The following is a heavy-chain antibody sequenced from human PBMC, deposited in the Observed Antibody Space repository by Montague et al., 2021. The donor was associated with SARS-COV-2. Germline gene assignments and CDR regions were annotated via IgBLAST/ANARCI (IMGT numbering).Heavy chain of an antibody. CDR2: TYYRSEWYS. CDR1: GDSVSTNSGT. V-gene: IGHV6-1*01. Sequence: CAISGDSVSTNSGTWHWVRLSPSRGLEWLGRTYYRSEWYSDYSVSVKSRISINPDTSKNQFSLQLNSVTPEDTAVYYCAGAERGSCGDGNCYQYFFNYWGQGTLVTVSS. D-gene: IGHD2-15*01. J-gene: IGHJ4*02. CDR3: AGAERGSCGDGNCYQYFFNY.